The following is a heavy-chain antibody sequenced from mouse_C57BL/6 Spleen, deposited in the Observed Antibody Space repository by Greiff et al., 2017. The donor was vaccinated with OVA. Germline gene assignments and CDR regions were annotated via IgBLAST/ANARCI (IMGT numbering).Heavy chain of an antibody. Sequence: EVQVVESGPGLVKPSQSLSLTCSVTGYSITSGYYWNWIRQFPGNKLEWMGYISYDGSNNYNPSLKNRISITRDTSKNQIFLKLNSVTTEDTATYYCARDRDYYAMDYWGQGTSVTVSS. V-gene: IGHV3-6*01. J-gene: IGHJ4*01. D-gene: IGHD3-1*01. CDR2: ISYDGSN. CDR1: GYSITSGYY. CDR3: ARDRDYYAMDY.